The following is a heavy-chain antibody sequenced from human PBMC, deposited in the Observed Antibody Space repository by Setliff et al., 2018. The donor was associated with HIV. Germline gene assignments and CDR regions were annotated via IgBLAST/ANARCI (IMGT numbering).Heavy chain of an antibody. Sequence: ASVKVSCKASGYSFTSYGISWVRQAPGQGLEWMGWISAYNGNKNYAQKIQDRLTMTTDTSTSTAYMELRSLRSDDTAVYYCARFPNPSQIVVVMPPDYWGQGTLVTVS. CDR2: ISAYNGNK. J-gene: IGHJ4*02. D-gene: IGHD3-22*01. CDR3: ARFPNPSQIVVVMPPDY. V-gene: IGHV1-18*01. CDR1: GYSFTSYG.